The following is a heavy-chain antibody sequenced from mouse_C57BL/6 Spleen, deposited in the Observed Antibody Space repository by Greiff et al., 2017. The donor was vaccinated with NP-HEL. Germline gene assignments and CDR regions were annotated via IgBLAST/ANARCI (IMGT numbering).Heavy chain of an antibody. CDR2: INPNNGGT. V-gene: IGHV1-26*01. Sequence: EVQLQQSGPELVKPGASVKISCKASGYTFTDYYMNWVKQSHGKSLEWIGDINPNNGGTSYNQKFKGKATLTVDKSSSTAYMELRSLTSEDSAVYYCARPLYYYGSSPHAMDYWGQGTSVTVSS. CDR1: GYTFTDYY. J-gene: IGHJ4*01. D-gene: IGHD1-1*01. CDR3: ARPLYYYGSSPHAMDY.